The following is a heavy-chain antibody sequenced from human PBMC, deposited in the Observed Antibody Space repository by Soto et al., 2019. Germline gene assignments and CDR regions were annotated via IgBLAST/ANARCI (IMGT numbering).Heavy chain of an antibody. J-gene: IGHJ4*02. V-gene: IGHV4-30-2*01. CDR2: IYHSGST. Sequence: SETLSLTCAVSGGSISSGGYSWSWIRQPPGKGLEWIGYIYHSGSTYYNPSLKSRVTISVDRSKNQFSLKLSSVTAADTAVYYCARVDAGAHVDYWGQGTLVTVSS. CDR1: GGSISSGGYS. CDR3: ARVDAGAHVDY.